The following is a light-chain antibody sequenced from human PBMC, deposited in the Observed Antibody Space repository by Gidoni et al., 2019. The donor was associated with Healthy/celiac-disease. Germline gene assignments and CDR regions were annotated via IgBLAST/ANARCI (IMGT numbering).Light chain of an antibody. CDR2: DAS. J-gene: IGKJ3*01. Sequence: EIVLTQSPATLSLSPGERATLSCRASQSVSSYLAWYQQKPGQAPRLLIYDASNRATGIPARFSGSGSGTDFTLTISSLEPEDLAVYYCQQRSNWFTFGPGTKVDIK. V-gene: IGKV3-11*01. CDR1: QSVSSY. CDR3: QQRSNWFT.